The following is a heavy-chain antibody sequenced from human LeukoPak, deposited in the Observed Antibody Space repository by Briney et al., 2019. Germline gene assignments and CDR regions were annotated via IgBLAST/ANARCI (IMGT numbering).Heavy chain of an antibody. Sequence: GGSLRLSCAASGFTFRSYAISGVRQAPGKGLEWVSAISGSGDSTYSTDSVKGRFTISRDNSKNTLYLQMNSLRAEDTAVYYCAKKVPANWGSYFDYWGQGTLVTVSS. CDR2: ISGSGDST. J-gene: IGHJ4*02. CDR1: GFTFRSYA. V-gene: IGHV3-23*01. CDR3: AKKVPANWGSYFDY. D-gene: IGHD7-27*01.